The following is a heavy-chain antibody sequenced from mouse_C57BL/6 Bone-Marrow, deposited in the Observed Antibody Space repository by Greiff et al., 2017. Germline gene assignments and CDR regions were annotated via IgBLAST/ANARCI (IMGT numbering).Heavy chain of an antibody. CDR3: AREDNWDGDCQFAD. Sequence: QVQLQQPGAELVKPGASVKMSCKASGYTFTSYWITWVKQRPGQGLEWIGDIYPGSGSTNYNEKFKSKATLTVDTSSSTAYMQLSSLTSEDSAVYYCAREDNWDGDCQFADWGQGTLVTVSA. J-gene: IGHJ3*01. CDR1: GYTFTSYW. D-gene: IGHD2-13*01. CDR2: IYPGSGST. V-gene: IGHV1-55*01.